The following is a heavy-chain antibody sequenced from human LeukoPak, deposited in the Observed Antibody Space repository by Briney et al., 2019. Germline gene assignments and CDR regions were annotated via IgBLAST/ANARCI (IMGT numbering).Heavy chain of an antibody. CDR1: GFTFSSYS. D-gene: IGHD3-9*01. CDR3: AREYYDILTGYAPHFDY. CDR2: ISSSSSYI. J-gene: IGHJ4*02. V-gene: IGHV3-21*01. Sequence: GGSLRLSCAASGFTFSSYSMNWVRQAPGKGLEWVSSISSSSSYIYYADSVKGRFTISRDNAKNSLYLQMNSLRAEDTAVYYCAREYYDILTGYAPHFDYWGQGTLVTVSS.